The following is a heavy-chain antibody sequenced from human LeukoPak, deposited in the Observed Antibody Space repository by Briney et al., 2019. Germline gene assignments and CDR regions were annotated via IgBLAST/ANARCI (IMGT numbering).Heavy chain of an antibody. D-gene: IGHD5-24*01. CDR2: IYYSGST. CDR3: ARDRGDYYMDV. V-gene: IGHV4-39*07. J-gene: IGHJ6*03. CDR1: GGSISSNSYY. Sequence: PSETLSLTCTVSGGSISSNSYYWGWIRQPPGKGLEWIGCIYYSGSTYYNPSLKSRVTISVDTSKNQFSLKLNSVTAADTAVYYCARDRGDYYMDVWGKGTTVTVSS.